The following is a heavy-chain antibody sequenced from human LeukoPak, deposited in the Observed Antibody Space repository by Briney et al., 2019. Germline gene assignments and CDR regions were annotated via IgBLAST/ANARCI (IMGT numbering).Heavy chain of an antibody. CDR3: AKDMTVVPAGAFRESHEYYFDY. CDR1: GFNFDDYA. J-gene: IGHJ4*02. D-gene: IGHD2-2*01. Sequence: PGGSLRLSCAGSGFNFDDYAMHWVRQAPGKGLEWVSGISWNSGSIGYADSVRGRFTISRDNAKNSLYLQMNSLRAEDTALYYCAKDMTVVPAGAFRESHEYYFDYWGQGTLVTVSS. V-gene: IGHV3-9*01. CDR2: ISWNSGSI.